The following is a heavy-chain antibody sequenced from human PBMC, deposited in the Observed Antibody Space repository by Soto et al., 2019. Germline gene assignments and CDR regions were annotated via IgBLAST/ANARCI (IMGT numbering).Heavy chain of an antibody. CDR3: ARADTTLMYYYGMDV. V-gene: IGHV3-48*01. J-gene: IGHJ6*02. D-gene: IGHD1-1*01. CDR2: ISSSSSTI. CDR1: GFTFSTYS. Sequence: GGSLRLSCAASGFTFSTYSMNWVRQAPGKGLEWVSYISSSSSTIFYTDSVKGRFTVSRDNAKNSLYLQMNSLRAEDTAVYYCARADTTLMYYYGMDVWGQGTTVTVSS.